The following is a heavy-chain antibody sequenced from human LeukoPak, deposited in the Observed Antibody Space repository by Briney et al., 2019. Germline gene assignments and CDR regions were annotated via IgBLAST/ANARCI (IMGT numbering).Heavy chain of an antibody. CDR3: ARVGDTAMAIDY. V-gene: IGHV3-21*01. CDR1: GFTFSSYS. CDR2: ISSSRSYI. D-gene: IGHD5-18*01. J-gene: IGHJ4*02. Sequence: PGGSLRLSCAASGFTFSSYSMNWVRQAPGKGLEWVSSISSSRSYIYYADSVKGRFTISRDNAKNSLYLQMNSLRAEDTAVYYCARVGDTAMAIDYWGQGTLVTVSS.